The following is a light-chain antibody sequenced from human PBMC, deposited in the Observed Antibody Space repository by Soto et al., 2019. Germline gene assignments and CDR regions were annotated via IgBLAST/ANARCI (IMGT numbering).Light chain of an antibody. CDR1: QSVSSY. J-gene: IGKJ4*01. CDR3: QQRSNWPLT. V-gene: IGKV3-11*01. Sequence: EIMLTQSPATLSLSPGERATLSCRASQSVSSYLAWYQQKPGQAPRLLIYDASNRATGIQARFSGSGSGTDFTLTISSLEPEDFAVYYCQQRSNWPLTFGGGTKVEIK. CDR2: DAS.